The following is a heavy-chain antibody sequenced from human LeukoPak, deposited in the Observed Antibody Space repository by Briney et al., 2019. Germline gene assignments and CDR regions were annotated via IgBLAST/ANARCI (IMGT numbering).Heavy chain of an antibody. CDR1: GFTFSSYA. V-gene: IGHV3-30*04. CDR3: AREVGWNYSYFDY. J-gene: IGHJ4*02. D-gene: IGHD1-7*01. Sequence: GRSLRLSCAASGFTFSSYAMHWVRQAPGKGLEWVAVISYDGSNKYYADSVKGRFTISRDNSKNTLYLQMNSLRAEDTAVYYCAREVGWNYSYFDYWGQGTLVTVSS. CDR2: ISYDGSNK.